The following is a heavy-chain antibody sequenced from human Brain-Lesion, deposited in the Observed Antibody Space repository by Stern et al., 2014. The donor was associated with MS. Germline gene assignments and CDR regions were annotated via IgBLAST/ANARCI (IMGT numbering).Heavy chain of an antibody. CDR3: ARNPALWYFDL. CDR2: VYYSGSI. J-gene: IGHJ2*01. CDR1: GGSVSSGGYF. Sequence: QVQLQESGPGLVKPLQTLSLTCTVSGGSVSSGGYFWHWIRQPPGKGLEWIGHVYYSGSIAYNPSLKSRVTISVDTSKNQFSLRLRSVTAADTAVYYCARNPALWYFDLWGRGTLAAVSS. D-gene: IGHD3-3*02. V-gene: IGHV4-31*03.